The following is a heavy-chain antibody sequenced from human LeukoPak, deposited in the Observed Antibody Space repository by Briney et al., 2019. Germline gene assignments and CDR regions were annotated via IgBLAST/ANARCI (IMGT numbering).Heavy chain of an antibody. CDR3: ARKGIGSSRYQNMDV. J-gene: IGHJ6*03. V-gene: IGHV3-23*01. Sequence: PGGSLRLSCAASGFTFSSYAMSWVRQAPGKGPEWVSTISIDGGRTYYADSVKGRFPVSRDTSKNTLYLQMSSLRAEDTAVYYCARKGIGSSRYQNMDVWGKGTTVTVSS. CDR2: ISIDGGRT. D-gene: IGHD6-25*01. CDR1: GFTFSSYA.